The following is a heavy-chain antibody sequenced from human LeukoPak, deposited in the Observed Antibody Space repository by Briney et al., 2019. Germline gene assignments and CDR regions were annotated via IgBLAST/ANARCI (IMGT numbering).Heavy chain of an antibody. J-gene: IGHJ6*02. CDR3: ARGNYDFYYGMDV. CDR2: IYYSGST. CDR1: GCSISSYY. Sequence: SETLSLTCTVSGCSISSYYWSWIRQPPGKGLEWIGYIYYSGSTNYNPSLKSRVPISVDTSKDQFSLKLSSVTAADTAVYYCARGNYDFYYGMDVWGRGTRVSVS. V-gene: IGHV4-59*08.